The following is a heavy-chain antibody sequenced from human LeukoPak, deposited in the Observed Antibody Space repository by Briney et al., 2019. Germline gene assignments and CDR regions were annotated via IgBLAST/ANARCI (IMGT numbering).Heavy chain of an antibody. J-gene: IGHJ4*02. CDR2: ISAYNGNT. CDR3: ARGGRLYSSSWSRPIDY. CDR1: GYTFTSYG. D-gene: IGHD6-13*01. Sequence: ASVKVSCKASGYTFTSYGISWVRQAPGQGLEWMGWISAYNGNTNYAQKLQGRVTMTTDTSTSTAYMELRSLRSDDTAVYYCARGGRLYSSSWSRPIDYWGQGTLVTVSS. V-gene: IGHV1-18*01.